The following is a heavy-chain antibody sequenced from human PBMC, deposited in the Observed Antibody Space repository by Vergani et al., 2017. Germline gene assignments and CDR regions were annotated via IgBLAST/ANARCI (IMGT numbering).Heavy chain of an antibody. CDR2: ISYDGSNK. J-gene: IGHJ1*01. V-gene: IGHV3-30-3*01. Sequence: QVQLVESGGGVVQPGRSLRLSCAASGLTFSSYAMHWVRQAPGKGLEWVAVISYDGSNKYYADSVKGRFTISRDNSQTTVFLQMNSLRADDSAVYYCTKAGQYDSDNFHDSWGQGALVTVAS. CDR1: GLTFSSYA. D-gene: IGHD3-22*01. CDR3: TKAGQYDSDNFHDS.